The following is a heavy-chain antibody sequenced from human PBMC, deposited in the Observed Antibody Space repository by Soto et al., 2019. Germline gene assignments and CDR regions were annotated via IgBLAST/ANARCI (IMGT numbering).Heavy chain of an antibody. Sequence: QVQLVQSGAEVKKPGASVKVACKASGYTFTSYDINWVRQATGQGFEYLEWMNPNSGNTGHVKKFQGSGTGTRDTAMSTGYMELSSLRSEDTAVYYCARGMKYGDFSRGFAPWGPGTLVSVSS. CDR2: MNPNSGNT. CDR1: GYTFTSYD. V-gene: IGHV1-8*01. D-gene: IGHD4-17*01. CDR3: ARGMKYGDFSRGFAP. J-gene: IGHJ5*02.